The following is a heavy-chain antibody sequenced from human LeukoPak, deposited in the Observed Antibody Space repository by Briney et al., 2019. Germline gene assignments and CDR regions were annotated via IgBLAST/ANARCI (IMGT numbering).Heavy chain of an antibody. CDR3: AALPGYDSSGYYPY. J-gene: IGHJ4*02. Sequence: SVKVSCKASGFTFITSAVQWVRQARGQRLEWIGWIVVGSGNTKYAQKFQERVTITRDMSTSTAYMELSSLRSEDTAVYYCAALPGYDSSGYYPYWGQGTLVTVSS. CDR2: IVVGSGNT. CDR1: GFTFITSA. V-gene: IGHV1-58*01. D-gene: IGHD3-22*01.